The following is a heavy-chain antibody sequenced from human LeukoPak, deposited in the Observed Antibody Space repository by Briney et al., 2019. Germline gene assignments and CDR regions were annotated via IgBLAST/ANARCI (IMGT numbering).Heavy chain of an antibody. CDR2: IYPGDSDT. D-gene: IGHD6-19*01. CDR3: ARRRYSSGWSGMDV. V-gene: IGHV5-51*01. Sequence: GGPLKFSCQAPGYRFTSFWIGWVRQMHAKGLEWMGIIYPGDSDTRYSPSFQGQVTISADKSISTASLQWSSLKASDTAMYYCARRRYSSGWSGMDVWGKGTTVTVSS. J-gene: IGHJ6*03. CDR1: GYRFTSFW.